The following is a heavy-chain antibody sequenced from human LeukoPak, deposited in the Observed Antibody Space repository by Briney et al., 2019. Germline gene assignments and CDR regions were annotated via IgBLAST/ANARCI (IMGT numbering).Heavy chain of an antibody. CDR2: VSAGSTTTI. D-gene: IGHD2/OR15-2a*01. J-gene: IGHJ4*02. Sequence: GGSLRLSCAASGFTFSSFAMNWVRQAPGKGLEWLSYVSAGSTTTIYYADSVKGRFTISRDNAKNSLYLQMHSLRDEGTAVYYCARRGSTCAWDFWGQGTLVTVSS. CDR1: GFTFSSFA. V-gene: IGHV3-48*02. CDR3: ARRGSTCAWDF.